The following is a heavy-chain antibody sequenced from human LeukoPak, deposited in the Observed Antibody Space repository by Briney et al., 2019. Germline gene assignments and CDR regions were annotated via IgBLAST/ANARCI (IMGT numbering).Heavy chain of an antibody. CDR2: IYTSGST. Sequence: PSETLSLTCTVAGGSISSGSYYWSWIRQPAGKGLEWIGRIYTSGSTNYNPSLKSRVTISVDTSKNQFSLKLSSVTAADTAVYYCARDLAQWHNWFDPWGQGTLVTVSS. D-gene: IGHD6-19*01. CDR3: ARDLAQWHNWFDP. J-gene: IGHJ5*02. CDR1: GGSISSGSYY. V-gene: IGHV4-61*02.